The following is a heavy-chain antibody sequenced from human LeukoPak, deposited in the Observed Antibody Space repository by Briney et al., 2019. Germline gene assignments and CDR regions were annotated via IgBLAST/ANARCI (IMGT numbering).Heavy chain of an antibody. J-gene: IGHJ3*02. V-gene: IGHV3-9*01. D-gene: IGHD1-26*01. CDR2: ISRNSNSI. CDR1: GFTFDDYA. Sequence: GRSLRLSCAASGFTFDDYAMHWVRQAPGKGLERVSGISRNSNSIDYADSVKGRFTISRNNAKNSLYLQMNSLRPEDTALYYCAKDKWQLLGTDAFDIWGLGTMVTVSS. CDR3: AKDKWQLLGTDAFDI.